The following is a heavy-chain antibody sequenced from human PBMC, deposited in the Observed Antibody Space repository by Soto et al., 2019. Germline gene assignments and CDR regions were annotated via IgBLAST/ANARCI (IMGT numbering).Heavy chain of an antibody. V-gene: IGHV1-69*13. CDR1: GGTFSSYA. J-gene: IGHJ4*02. D-gene: IGHD3-3*01. Sequence: ASVKVSCKASGGTFSSYAISWVRQAPGQGLEWMGGIIPIFGTANYAQKFQGRVTITADESTSTAYMELSSLRSEDTAVYYCARAIFGAYYFDYLGQGTLVTVSS. CDR3: ARAIFGAYYFDY. CDR2: IIPIFGTA.